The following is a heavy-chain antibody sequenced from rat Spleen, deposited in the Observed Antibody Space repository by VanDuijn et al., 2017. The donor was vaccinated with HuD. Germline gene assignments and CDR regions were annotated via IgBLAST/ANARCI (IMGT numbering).Heavy chain of an antibody. CDR2: IINTGDST. CDR1: GFTFNNYW. J-gene: IGHJ3*01. D-gene: IGHD1-11*01. Sequence: EVQLVESGGGLVQPGRSMKLSCVASGFTFNNYWMTWIRQAPRKGLDWVASIINTGDSTYYPDSVKGRFTISRDTAQNPLYLQMDSLRSEETATYYCTTHEDGGYPFTHWGQGALVTVSS. V-gene: IGHV5-31*01. CDR3: TTHEDGGYPFTH.